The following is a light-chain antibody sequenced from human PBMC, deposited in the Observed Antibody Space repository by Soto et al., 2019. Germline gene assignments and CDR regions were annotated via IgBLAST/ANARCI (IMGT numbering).Light chain of an antibody. CDR3: HQYGSSQWT. V-gene: IGKV3-20*01. CDR2: ATS. Sequence: EIVLTQSPGTLSLSPGERATLSCRASQSVSSGYLAWYQQKPGQAPRLLIYATSSRATGIPARFGGSGSGTDFTLTISRLEPEDFAVYYCHQYGSSQWTFGQGTKVEIK. CDR1: QSVSSGY. J-gene: IGKJ1*01.